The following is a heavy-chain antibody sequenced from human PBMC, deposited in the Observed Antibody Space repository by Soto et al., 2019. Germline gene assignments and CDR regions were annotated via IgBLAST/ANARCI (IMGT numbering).Heavy chain of an antibody. J-gene: IGHJ4*02. D-gene: IGHD3-9*01. CDR2: IYYSGST. CDR3: ARRGGYDILTGLTSFDY. CDR1: GGSISSSSYY. Sequence: QLQLQESGPGLVKPSETLSLTCTVSGGSISSSSYYWGWIRQPPGKGLEWIGRIYYSGSTYYNPSLKSRVTISVDTSKNQFSLKLSSVTAADTAVYYCARRGGYDILTGLTSFDYWGQGTLVTVSS. V-gene: IGHV4-39*01.